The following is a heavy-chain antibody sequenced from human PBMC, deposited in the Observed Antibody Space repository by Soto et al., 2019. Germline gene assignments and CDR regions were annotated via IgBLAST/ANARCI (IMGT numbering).Heavy chain of an antibody. V-gene: IGHV4-61*01. J-gene: IGHJ4*02. CDR3: ARVSTYYFDSSGSYTSDY. CDR1: GPSVFSGSVY. Sequence: PSVTMGLPGPVAGPSVFSGSVYWLGIRQPPGKGLEWIGYVFFSGSTNYNPSLKSRVTISIDTSKNQFSLKLISVTAADTAVYYCARVSTYYFDSSGSYTSDYWGQGTLVTVSS. D-gene: IGHD3-22*01. CDR2: VFFSGST.